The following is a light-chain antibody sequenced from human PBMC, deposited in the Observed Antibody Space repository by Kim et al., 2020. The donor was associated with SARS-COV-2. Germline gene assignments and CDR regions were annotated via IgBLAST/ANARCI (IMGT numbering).Light chain of an antibody. Sequence: SASVGDRVTIKCRTSQYIINYLNWYQQKPGKAPNLLIDGATSLQSGVPSRFSGSGSGTDFTLTINSLQPGDFATYYCQQSYNSPYTFGQGTKLEI. V-gene: IGKV1-39*01. CDR2: GAT. J-gene: IGKJ2*01. CDR3: QQSYNSPYT. CDR1: QYIINY.